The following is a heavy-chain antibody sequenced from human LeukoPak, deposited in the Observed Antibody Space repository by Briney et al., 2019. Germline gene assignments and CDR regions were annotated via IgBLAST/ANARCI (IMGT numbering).Heavy chain of an antibody. CDR3: ARDKDAVDI. Sequence: SETLSLTCTVSGGSVRSGRYYWRWLREPPGRGLERSGYIYYSYTTNYKPPLKSRVTISVDTSKIQFSLKLSSVTAADKAVYYCARDKDAVDIEGQGTMVIVSS. J-gene: IGHJ3*02. V-gene: IGHV4-61*01. CDR2: IYYSYTT. CDR1: GGSVRSGRYY.